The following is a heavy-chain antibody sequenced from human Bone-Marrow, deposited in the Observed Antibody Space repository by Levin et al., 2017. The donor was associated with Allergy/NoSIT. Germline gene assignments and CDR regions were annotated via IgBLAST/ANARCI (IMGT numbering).Heavy chain of an antibody. CDR1: GFTFSSYA. CDR2: VSDNGDRT. J-gene: IGHJ4*02. V-gene: IGHV3-23*01. CDR3: AKLYGSGTYYNVIDY. D-gene: IGHD3-10*01. Sequence: GGSLRLSCAASGFTFSSYAMTWVRQAPAEGLEWVSAVSDNGDRTYYPDSVKGRFTISRDNSKNTLYLQMNSLRVDDSAVYYCAKLYGSGTYYNVIDYWGQGTLVTVSS.